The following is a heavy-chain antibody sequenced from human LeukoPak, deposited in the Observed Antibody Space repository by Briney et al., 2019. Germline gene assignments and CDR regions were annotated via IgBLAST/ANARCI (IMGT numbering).Heavy chain of an antibody. Sequence: KTGGSLRLSCAVSGFTFSDYYMSWIRQAPGKGLEWVSYVSSGGSTISHADSVKGRFTISRDNAENSLYLQMNSLRAEDTAVYYCARRAAAGRCFYYWGQGTLVTVSS. V-gene: IGHV3-11*01. D-gene: IGHD6-13*01. CDR1: GFTFSDYY. J-gene: IGHJ4*02. CDR2: VSSGGSTI. CDR3: ARRAAAGRCFYY.